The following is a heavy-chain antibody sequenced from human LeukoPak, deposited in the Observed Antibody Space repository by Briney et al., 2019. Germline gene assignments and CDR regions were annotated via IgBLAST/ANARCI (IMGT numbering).Heavy chain of an antibody. CDR2: IWNDGSQT. CDR3: ARASGYGRGWPSEY. D-gene: IGHD6-19*01. CDR1: GFTVVTYG. Sequence: GGSLRLSCAASGFTVVTYGMYWFRQAPGKGLEWVAIIWNDGSQTYYGESVKGRFTISKDVSKNTVYLQMNSPRVEDTAVYYCARASGYGRGWPSEYWGQGTQVTVAS. J-gene: IGHJ4*02. V-gene: IGHV3-33*07.